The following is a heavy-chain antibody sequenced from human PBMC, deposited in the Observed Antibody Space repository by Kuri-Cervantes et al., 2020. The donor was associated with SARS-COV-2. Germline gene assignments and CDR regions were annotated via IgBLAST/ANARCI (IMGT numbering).Heavy chain of an antibody. Sequence: SVKVSCKASGGTFSSYTISWVRQAPGQGLEWMGGIISIFGTANYAQKFQGRVTITADKSTSTAYMELSSLRSEDTAVYYCASPGLITMTSGYYFDYWGQGTLVTVSS. CDR2: IISIFGTA. CDR1: GGTFSSYT. D-gene: IGHD3-22*01. J-gene: IGHJ4*02. CDR3: ASPGLITMTSGYYFDY. V-gene: IGHV1-69*06.